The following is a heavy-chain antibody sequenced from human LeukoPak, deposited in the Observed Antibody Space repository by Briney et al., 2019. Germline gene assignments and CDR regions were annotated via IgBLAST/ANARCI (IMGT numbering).Heavy chain of an antibody. CDR1: GFTVSSNY. V-gene: IGHV3-23*01. J-gene: IGHJ3*01. CDR2: ISGSGGST. CDR3: AKDRGSWDAFDV. Sequence: HPGGSLRLSCAASGFTVSSNYMSWVRQAPGKGLEWVSVISGSGGSTSYADSVRGRFTISRDNSKNTLYLQMSSLRAEDTAVYYCAKDRGSWDAFDVWGQGTSVTVSS. D-gene: IGHD3-10*01.